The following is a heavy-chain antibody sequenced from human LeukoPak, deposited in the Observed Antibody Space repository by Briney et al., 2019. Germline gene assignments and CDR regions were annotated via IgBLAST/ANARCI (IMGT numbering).Heavy chain of an antibody. V-gene: IGHV4-61*02. D-gene: IGHD3-22*01. J-gene: IGHJ4*02. Sequence: PSETLSLTCTVSGGSISSGSYYWSWIRQPAGKGLEWIGRIYTSGSTNYNPSLKSRVTMPVDTSKNQFSLKLSSVTAADTAVYYCARGQYYYDSSGYYLFDYWGQGTLVTVSS. CDR2: IYTSGST. CDR3: ARGQYYYDSSGYYLFDY. CDR1: GGSISSGSYY.